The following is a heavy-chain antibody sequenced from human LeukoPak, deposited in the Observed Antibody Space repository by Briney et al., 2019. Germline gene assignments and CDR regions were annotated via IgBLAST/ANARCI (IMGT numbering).Heavy chain of an antibody. CDR3: ARAIVSFPYYFDY. J-gene: IGHJ4*02. V-gene: IGHV4-39*07. D-gene: IGHD5/OR15-5a*01. CDR1: GGSISSSSYY. Sequence: SETLSLTCTVSGGSISSSSYYWGWIRQPPGKGLEWIGSIYYSGSTYYNPSLKSRVTISVDTSKNQFSLKLSSVTAADTAVYYCARAIVSFPYYFDYWGQGSLVTVSS. CDR2: IYYSGST.